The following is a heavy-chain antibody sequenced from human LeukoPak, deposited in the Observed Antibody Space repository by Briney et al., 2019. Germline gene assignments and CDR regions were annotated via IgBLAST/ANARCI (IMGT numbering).Heavy chain of an antibody. CDR1: GYTFTSYD. J-gene: IGHJ6*02. D-gene: IGHD6-13*01. CDR3: ARGLIAAAGTWRDYYYYYGMDV. CDR2: MNPNSGNT. Sequence: ASVKVSCKASGYTFTSYDINWVRQATGQGLEWMGWMNPNSGNTGYAQKFQGRVTMTRNTSISTAYMELSSLRSEDTAVYYCARGLIAAAGTWRDYYYYYGMDVWGQGTTVTVSS. V-gene: IGHV1-8*01.